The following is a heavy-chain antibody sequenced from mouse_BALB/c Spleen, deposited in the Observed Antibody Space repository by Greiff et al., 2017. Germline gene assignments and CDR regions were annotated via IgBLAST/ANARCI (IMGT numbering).Heavy chain of an antibody. D-gene: IGHD6-1*01. J-gene: IGHJ4*01. CDR3: ARLDLPSYAMDY. V-gene: IGHV14-3*02. CDR1: GFNIKDTY. Sequence: EVQLQQSGAELVKPGASVKLSCTASGFNIKDTYMHWVKQRPEQGLEWIGRIDPANGNTKYDPKFQGKATITADTSSNTAYLQLSSLTSEDTAVYYCARLDLPSYAMDYWGQGTSVTVSS. CDR2: IDPANGNT.